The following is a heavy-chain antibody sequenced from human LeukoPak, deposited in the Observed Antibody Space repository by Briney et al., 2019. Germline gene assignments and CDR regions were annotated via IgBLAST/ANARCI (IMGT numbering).Heavy chain of an antibody. CDR1: GYTFTSYD. D-gene: IGHD3-22*01. Sequence: GASVKVSCKASGYTFTSYDINWVRQATGQGLEWMGWMNPNSGNTGYAQKFQGRVTMTRNTSISTAYMELSSLRSEDTAVYYCAREYYYDSSGSDASDIWGQGTMVTVSS. J-gene: IGHJ3*02. V-gene: IGHV1-8*01. CDR3: AREYYYDSSGSDASDI. CDR2: MNPNSGNT.